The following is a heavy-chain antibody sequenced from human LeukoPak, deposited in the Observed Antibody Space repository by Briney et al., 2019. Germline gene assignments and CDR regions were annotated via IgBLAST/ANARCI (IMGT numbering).Heavy chain of an antibody. D-gene: IGHD6-13*01. CDR2: IGSGSGGST. CDR3: AKSTGWYSSSWYLIF. Sequence: GGSLRLSCAASGFTFTTYAMSWVRQAPGEGLEWVSAIGSGSGGSTYYADSVKGRFTISRDNSKNTLYLQMNSLRAEDTAVYYCAKSTGWYSSSWYLIFWGQGTLVTVSS. CDR1: GFTFTTYA. J-gene: IGHJ1*01. V-gene: IGHV3-23*01.